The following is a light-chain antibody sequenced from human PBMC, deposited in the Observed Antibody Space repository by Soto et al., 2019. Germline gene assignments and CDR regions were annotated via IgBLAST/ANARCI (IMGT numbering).Light chain of an antibody. V-gene: IGKV1-39*01. J-gene: IGKJ3*01. CDR1: QSISSY. CDR3: QQSYSTPLFT. CDR2: AAS. Sequence: DIQMTQSPSSLSASVGDRVTITCRASQSISSYLNWYQQKPGKAPKLLIYAASSLQSGVPSRFSGSGSGTDFTLTISSLQPEDVATYYCQQSYSTPLFTFGRGPKVDIK.